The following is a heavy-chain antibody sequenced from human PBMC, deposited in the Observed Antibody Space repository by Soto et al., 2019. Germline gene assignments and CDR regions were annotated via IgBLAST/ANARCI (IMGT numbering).Heavy chain of an antibody. V-gene: IGHV1-69*13. CDR3: ARGKWLGYRLCMDV. CDR1: GGTFSSYA. D-gene: IGHD6-19*01. Sequence: GASVKVSCKASGGTFSSYAISWVRQAPGQGLEWMGGIIPIFGTANYAQKFQGRVTITADESTSTAYMELSSLRSEDTAVYYCARGKWLGYRLCMDVWGQGTTVTSP. J-gene: IGHJ6*02. CDR2: IIPIFGTA.